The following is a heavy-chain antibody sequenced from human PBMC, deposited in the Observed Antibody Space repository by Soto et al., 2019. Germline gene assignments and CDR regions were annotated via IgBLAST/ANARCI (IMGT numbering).Heavy chain of an antibody. V-gene: IGHV1-18*01. J-gene: IGHJ6*02. CDR3: AREAAAAGIPHLYYYYYGMDV. CDR2: ISAYNGNT. Sequence: ASVKVSCKASGYTFTSYGISWVRQAPGQGLEWMGWISAYNGNTNYAQKLQGRVTMTTDTSTSTAYTELRSLRSDDTAVYYCAREAAAAGIPHLYYYYYGMDVWGQGTTVTVSS. D-gene: IGHD6-13*01. CDR1: GYTFTSYG.